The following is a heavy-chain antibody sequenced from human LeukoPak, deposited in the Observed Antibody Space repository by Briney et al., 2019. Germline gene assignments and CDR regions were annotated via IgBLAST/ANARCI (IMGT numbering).Heavy chain of an antibody. CDR1: GFTFSNYG. D-gene: IGHD2-15*01. Sequence: GGSLRLSCAASGFTFSNYGMSWVRQAPGKGLEWVSGMSGSGGSTYYADSVKGRFTISRDNSKNTLYLQMNSLRAEDTAVYYCAKDWGYCSGGSCYSDYWGQGTLVTVSS. V-gene: IGHV3-23*01. CDR2: MSGSGGST. CDR3: AKDWGYCSGGSCYSDY. J-gene: IGHJ4*02.